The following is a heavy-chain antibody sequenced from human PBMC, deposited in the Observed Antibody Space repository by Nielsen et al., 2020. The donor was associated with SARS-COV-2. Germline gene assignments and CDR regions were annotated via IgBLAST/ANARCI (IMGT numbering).Heavy chain of an antibody. Sequence: YVVDWARPATGQGLEWMGWINTNTGNPTYAQGFTGRFVFSLDTSVSTAYLQISSLKAEDTAVYYCARDRRIAAAGKGWFDPWGQGTLVTVSS. V-gene: IGHV7-4-1*02. CDR2: INTNTGNP. CDR1: YV. J-gene: IGHJ5*02. CDR3: ARDRRIAAAGKGWFDP. D-gene: IGHD6-13*01.